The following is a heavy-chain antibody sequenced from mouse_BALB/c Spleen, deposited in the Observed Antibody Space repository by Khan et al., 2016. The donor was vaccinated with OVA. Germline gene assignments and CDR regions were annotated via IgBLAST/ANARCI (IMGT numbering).Heavy chain of an antibody. CDR1: GFSLTSYG. V-gene: IGHV2-3*01. D-gene: IGHD2-14*01. CDR2: IWGDGNT. J-gene: IGHJ3*01. Sequence: QVQLKESGPGLVAPSQSLSITCTVSGFSLTSYGVSWVRQPPGKGLEWLGVIWGDGNTNYHSALISRLSISKDNYKSQVFLKLNSLQTDDTATYYGVKKGFLGYGNAWFAYWGQGTLVTVSA. CDR3: VKKGFLGYGNAWFAY.